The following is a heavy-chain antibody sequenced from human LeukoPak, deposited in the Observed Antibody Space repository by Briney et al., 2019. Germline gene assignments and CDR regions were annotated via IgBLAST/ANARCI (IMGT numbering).Heavy chain of an antibody. Sequence: ASVKVSCKASGYTLTGHYMHWVRQAPGQGLEWMGYINANTGGTNYAQKFQGRVTMTRDTSISTAYMELSSLRSDDTAVYYCARGTYCGAACYCWFDPWGQGTLVTVPS. V-gene: IGHV1-2*02. J-gene: IGHJ5*02. CDR2: INANTGGT. CDR3: ARGTYCGAACYCWFDP. CDR1: GYTLTGHY. D-gene: IGHD2-21*02.